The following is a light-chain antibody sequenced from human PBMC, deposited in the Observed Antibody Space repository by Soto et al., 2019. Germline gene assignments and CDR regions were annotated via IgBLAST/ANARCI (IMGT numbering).Light chain of an antibody. CDR2: GAS. Sequence: EVVMTHSPVTLSVSPGESATLSCRASQSVDGYLAWYQQKPGQAPRLLIYGASTRATGVTARFRGGGSGTEFTLTINSLEPEDFAVYYCQQRSNWPSITFGQGTRLEI. J-gene: IGKJ5*01. V-gene: IGKV3-11*01. CDR1: QSVDGY. CDR3: QQRSNWPSIT.